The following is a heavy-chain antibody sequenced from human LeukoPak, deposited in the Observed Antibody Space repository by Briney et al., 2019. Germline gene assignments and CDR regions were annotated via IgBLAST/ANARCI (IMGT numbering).Heavy chain of an antibody. CDR1: GGSISSGGYY. CDR3: ARVETYYYDSSGYPYFDY. J-gene: IGHJ4*02. Sequence: RPSETLSLTCTVSGGSISSGGYYWSWIRQHPGKGLEGIGYIYYSGSTYYNPSLKSRVSISIDTSKNQFSLKLSSVTAADTAVYYCARVETYYYDSSGYPYFDYWGQGTLVTVSS. V-gene: IGHV4-31*03. D-gene: IGHD3-22*01. CDR2: IYYSGST.